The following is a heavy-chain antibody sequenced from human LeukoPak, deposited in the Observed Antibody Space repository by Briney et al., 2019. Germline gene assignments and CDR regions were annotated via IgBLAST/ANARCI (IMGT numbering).Heavy chain of an antibody. Sequence: GGSLRLSCAAFGFTFTNYGMHWVRQAPGEGLEWVAFIRYDGGNKYYADSVKGRFTISRDKSKNTLYLQMNSLRAEDTAVFYCARDRILTSSWNYFDYWGQGTLVTVSS. CDR1: GFTFTNYG. J-gene: IGHJ4*02. V-gene: IGHV3-30*02. D-gene: IGHD2-2*01. CDR2: IRYDGGNK. CDR3: ARDRILTSSWNYFDY.